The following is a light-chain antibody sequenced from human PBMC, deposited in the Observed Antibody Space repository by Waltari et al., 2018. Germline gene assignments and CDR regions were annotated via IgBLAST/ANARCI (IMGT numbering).Light chain of an antibody. CDR1: SSNIGSNS. J-gene: IGLJ2*01. CDR2: TDN. CDR3: AAWDDSVSAMV. Sequence: QSVLTQPPSASGTPGPRVAISCSGSSSNIGSNSVYWYQQLPGTAPKLLIYTDNQRPSGVPDRFSDSKSGTSTSLAISGLRSEDEADYYCAAWDDSVSAMVFGGGTKLTVL. V-gene: IGLV1-47*02.